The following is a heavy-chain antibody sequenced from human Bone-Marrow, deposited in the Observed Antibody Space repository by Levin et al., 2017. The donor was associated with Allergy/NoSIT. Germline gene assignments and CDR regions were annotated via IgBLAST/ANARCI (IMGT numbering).Heavy chain of an antibody. V-gene: IGHV4-30-2*06. D-gene: IGHD3-10*01. CDR2: SYHRGTT. Sequence: SETLSLTCAVSGGSISSSGFSWSWIRQSPGKGLEWIGYSYHRGTTEYNPSLKSRVTISIDGSKNQFSLNLNSVTAADTAVYYCARSRYYGSGTAPDWFDPWGQGILVTVSS. CDR1: GGSISSSGFS. J-gene: IGHJ5*02. CDR3: ARSRYYGSGTAPDWFDP.